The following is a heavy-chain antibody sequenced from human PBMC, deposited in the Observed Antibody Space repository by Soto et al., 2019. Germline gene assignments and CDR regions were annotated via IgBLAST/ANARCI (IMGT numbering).Heavy chain of an antibody. CDR3: VKERIELWLIDY. D-gene: IGHD2-15*01. CDR1: GFSFSAYA. Sequence: PGGSLRLSCVASGFSFSAYAMTWVRQSPGKGFEWVSTISGSGRITNYADSVNGRFTTSKDTSTNTLYLHMNSLSADDTAVYYCVKERIELWLIDYWGQGTLVTVSS. J-gene: IGHJ4*02. CDR2: ISGSGRIT. V-gene: IGHV3-23*01.